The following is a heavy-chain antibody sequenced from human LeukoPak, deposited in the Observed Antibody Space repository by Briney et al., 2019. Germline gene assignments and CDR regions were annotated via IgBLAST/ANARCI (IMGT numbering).Heavy chain of an antibody. CDR3: AVGTKADNRYFYYYYMDV. V-gene: IGHV4-4*07. Sequence: SETLSLTCTVSGGSISSYYWSWIRQPAGKGLEWIGRIYTSGSTNYNPSLKSRVTMSVDTSKNQFSLKLSSVTAADTAVYYCAVGTKADNRYFYYYYMDVWGKGTTVAVSS. D-gene: IGHD1-7*01. CDR2: IYTSGST. CDR1: GGSISSYY. J-gene: IGHJ6*03.